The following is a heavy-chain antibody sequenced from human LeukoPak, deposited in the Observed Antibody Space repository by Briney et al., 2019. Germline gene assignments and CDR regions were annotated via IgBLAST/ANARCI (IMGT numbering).Heavy chain of an antibody. D-gene: IGHD4-17*01. CDR2: INPNSGDT. CDR3: ARADTVITSFDG. CDR1: GYTFSGYY. V-gene: IGHV1-2*02. Sequence: ASVKVSCKASGYTFSGYYMHWVGQAAGQGREWMGWINPNSGDTKYAQRFQGRITLTRDTSISTAYMELSRLRSDDTAVYYCARADTVITSFDGWGQGTMVTVS. J-gene: IGHJ3*01.